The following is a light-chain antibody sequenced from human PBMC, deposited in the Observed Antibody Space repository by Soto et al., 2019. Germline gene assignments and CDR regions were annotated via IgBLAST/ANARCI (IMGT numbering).Light chain of an antibody. J-gene: IGLJ2*01. Sequence: QSALTQPRSVSGSPGQSVTISCTGTSSDVGAYNHVSWYQQHPGKAPKLVIYEVTERPSGVPDRFSGSKSGSTASLTISGLQTDDEGDFYCCSXXXTXXXVFGXGT. CDR3: CSXXXTXXXV. V-gene: IGLV2-11*01. CDR1: SSDVGAYNH. CDR2: EVT.